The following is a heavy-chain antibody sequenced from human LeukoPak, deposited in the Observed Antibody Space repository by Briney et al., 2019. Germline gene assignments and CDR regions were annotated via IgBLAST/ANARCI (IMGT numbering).Heavy chain of an antibody. CDR1: GYTFINFA. D-gene: IGHD6-13*01. J-gene: IGHJ4*02. CDR2: INAGNGNT. V-gene: IGHV1-3*01. CDR3: ARGPRAAADDY. Sequence: ASVKVSCKASGYTFINFAINWGRQAPGQRPGWLGWINAGNGNTKYSQKFQGRVTITRDTSASTAYMELSNLTSEDTAVYYCARGPRAAADDYWGQGTLVTVSS.